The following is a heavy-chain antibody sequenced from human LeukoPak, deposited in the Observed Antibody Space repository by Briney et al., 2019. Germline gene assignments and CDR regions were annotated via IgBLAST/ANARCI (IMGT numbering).Heavy chain of an antibody. Sequence: SETLSLTCTVSGGSISSSSYYWGWIRQPPGKGLEWIGSIYYSGSTYYNPSLKSRLTMSVDTSKNQFSLKVSSVTAADTAVYYCARRQGMATSNDYWGQGTLVTVSS. CDR2: IYYSGST. D-gene: IGHD5-24*01. CDR3: ARRQGMATSNDY. CDR1: GGSISSSSYY. V-gene: IGHV4-39*01. J-gene: IGHJ4*02.